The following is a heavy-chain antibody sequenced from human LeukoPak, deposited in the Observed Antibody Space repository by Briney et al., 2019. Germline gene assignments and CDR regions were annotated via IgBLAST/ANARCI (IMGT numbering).Heavy chain of an antibody. V-gene: IGHV1-69*13. CDR2: IIPIFGTA. CDR1: GGTFNNFA. CDR3: ARDNSVGDYAWWFDP. J-gene: IGHJ5*02. Sequence: ASVKVSCKASGGTFNNFAFSWVRQAPGQGLEWMGGIIPIFGTANYVQKFQGRVTITADESTSTAYMELSSLRSEDTAVCYCARDNSVGDYAWWFDPWGQGTLVTVSS. D-gene: IGHD1-26*01.